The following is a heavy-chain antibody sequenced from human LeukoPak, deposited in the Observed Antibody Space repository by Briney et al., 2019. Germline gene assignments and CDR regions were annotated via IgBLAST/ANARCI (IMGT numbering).Heavy chain of an antibody. CDR1: GFTFTNYW. D-gene: IGHD3-10*01. CDR3: ARGLYGWGSSSTPLDY. CDR2: TNGDESST. V-gene: IGHV3-74*01. J-gene: IGHJ4*02. Sequence: GGSLRLSCAASGFTFTNYWMHWVRQAPGKGLVWVSRTNGDESSTSYADSVKGRFTISRDNAKNTLYLQMNSLRAEDTAVYYCARGLYGWGSSSTPLDYWGQGTLVTVSS.